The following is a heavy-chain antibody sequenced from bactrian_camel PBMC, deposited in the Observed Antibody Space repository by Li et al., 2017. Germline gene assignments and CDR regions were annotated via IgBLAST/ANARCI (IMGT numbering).Heavy chain of an antibody. CDR2: IESDGST. J-gene: IGHJ4*01. CDR3: AGMNFCYEYNRETMAAPDEYNY. Sequence: QVQLVESGGGSVQVGGSLRLSCVASGDTIGRYCMGWFRQIPDKEREAVAGIESDGSTSYANSVKGRFTISQDSADNTLYLQMNSLKPEDTAMYYCAGMNFCYEYNRETMAAPDEYNYWGQGTQVTVS. D-gene: IGHD4*01. V-gene: IGHV3S55*01. CDR1: GDTIGRYC.